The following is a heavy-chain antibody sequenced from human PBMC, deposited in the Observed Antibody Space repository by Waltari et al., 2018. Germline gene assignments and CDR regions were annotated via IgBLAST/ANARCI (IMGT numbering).Heavy chain of an antibody. V-gene: IGHV5-51*01. J-gene: IGHJ5*02. D-gene: IGHD3-16*01. CDR3: AKHPKYFNGGHWFDP. CDR1: GYSFTSYW. CDR2: IYPDDSDT. Sequence: DVRLVQSGAEVKKPGDSLKISCETSGYSFTSYWIAWVRQTPGKGLEWMGVIYPDDSDTRYSSSFQGQVTISVDKSINTAYLQWSSLKASDSAIYYCAKHPKYFNGGHWFDPWGQGTLVTVSS.